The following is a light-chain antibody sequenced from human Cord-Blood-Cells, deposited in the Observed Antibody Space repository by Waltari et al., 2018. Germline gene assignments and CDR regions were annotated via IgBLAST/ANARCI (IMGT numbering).Light chain of an antibody. CDR1: QSVSSSY. Sequence: EIVLTQSPATLSLSPGERATLSCGASQSVSSSYLAWYQQKPGLAPRLLIYDASSRATGIPDRFGGSGSGTDFTLTISRLEPEDFAVYYCQQYGSSPMTFGQGTKVEIK. J-gene: IGKJ1*01. CDR3: QQYGSSPMT. V-gene: IGKV3D-20*01. CDR2: DAS.